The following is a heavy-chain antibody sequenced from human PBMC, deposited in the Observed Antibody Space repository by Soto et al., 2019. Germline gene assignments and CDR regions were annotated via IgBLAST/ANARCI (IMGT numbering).Heavy chain of an antibody. V-gene: IGHV4-30-4*01. CDR3: ARGLRDSPKDIVLVPAAMHHWFDP. D-gene: IGHD2-2*01. CDR1: GGSISSGDYY. J-gene: IGHJ5*02. CDR2: IYYSEST. Sequence: PSETLSLTCTVSGGSISSGDYYWSWIRQPPGKGLEWIGYIYYSESTYYNPSLKIRVTISVDTSKNHFSLKLSFVTAADTAVYYCARGLRDSPKDIVLVPAAMHHWFDPWGQGTLVTVSS.